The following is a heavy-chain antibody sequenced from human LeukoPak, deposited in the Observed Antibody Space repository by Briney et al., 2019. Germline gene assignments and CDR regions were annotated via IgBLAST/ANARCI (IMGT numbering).Heavy chain of an antibody. CDR1: GGSISSSSYY. CDR3: AREVDDFWSGYYKGALDV. CDR2: IYYSGST. V-gene: IGHV4-39*07. D-gene: IGHD3-3*01. J-gene: IGHJ6*04. Sequence: PSETLSLTCTVSGGSISSSSYYWGWIRQPPGKGLEWIGSIYYSGSTYYNPSLKSRVTISVDTSKNQFSLKLSSVTAADTAVYYCAREVDDFWSGYYKGALDVWGKGTTVTVSS.